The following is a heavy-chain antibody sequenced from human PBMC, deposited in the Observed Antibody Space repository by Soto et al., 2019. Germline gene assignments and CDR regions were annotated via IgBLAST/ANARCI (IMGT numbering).Heavy chain of an antibody. Sequence: GGSLRLSCAASGFTFDDYAMHWVRQAPGKGLEWVSGISWNSGSIGYADSVKGRFTISRDNAKNSLYLQMNSLRAEDTALYYCAKVARTYYDFWSGHPRWSASGYFDYWGQGTLVTVSS. CDR3: AKVARTYYDFWSGHPRWSASGYFDY. V-gene: IGHV3-9*01. CDR1: GFTFDDYA. CDR2: ISWNSGSI. D-gene: IGHD3-3*01. J-gene: IGHJ4*02.